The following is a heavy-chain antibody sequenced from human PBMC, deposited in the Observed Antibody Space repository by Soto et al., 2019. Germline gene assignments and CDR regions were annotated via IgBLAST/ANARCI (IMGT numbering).Heavy chain of an antibody. J-gene: IGHJ5*02. V-gene: IGHV1-69*01. CDR1: GGTFSSYA. D-gene: IGHD3-3*01. CDR3: ARGGHYDFWSGLRRFDP. CDR2: IIPIFGTA. Sequence: QVQLVQSGAEVKKPGSSVKVSCKASGGTFSSYAISWVRQAPGQGPEWMGGIIPIFGTANYAQKFQGRVTITADESTSTAYMELSSLRSEDTAVYYCARGGHYDFWSGLRRFDPWGQGTLVTVSS.